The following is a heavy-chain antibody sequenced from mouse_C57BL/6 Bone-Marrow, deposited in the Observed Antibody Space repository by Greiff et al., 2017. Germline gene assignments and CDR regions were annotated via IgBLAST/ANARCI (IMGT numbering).Heavy chain of an antibody. V-gene: IGHV5-4*01. CDR1: GFTFSSYA. Sequence: EVMLVESGGGLVKPGGSLKLSCAASGFTFSSYAMSWVRQTPEKRLEWVATISDGGSYTYYPDNVKGRFTISRDNAKNNLYLQMSHLKSEDTAMYYCARDHYYEVPSYAMDYWGQGTSVTVSS. CDR2: ISDGGSYT. D-gene: IGHD1-2*01. CDR3: ARDHYYEVPSYAMDY. J-gene: IGHJ4*01.